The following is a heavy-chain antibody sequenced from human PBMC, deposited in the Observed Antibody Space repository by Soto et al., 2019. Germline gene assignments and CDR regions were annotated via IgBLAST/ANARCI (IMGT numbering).Heavy chain of an antibody. CDR1: GDSVSSNRAS. Sequence: PSQTLSLTCAISGDSVSSNRASWNLVRQSPSRGLEWLGRTYYRSKWSNDYALSVNSRITINPDTSKNQFSLQLNSVTPEDTAVYYCVRGIDSSFDYWGQGTLVTVYS. J-gene: IGHJ4*02. D-gene: IGHD6-13*01. CDR3: VRGIDSSFDY. CDR2: TYYRSKWSN. V-gene: IGHV6-1*01.